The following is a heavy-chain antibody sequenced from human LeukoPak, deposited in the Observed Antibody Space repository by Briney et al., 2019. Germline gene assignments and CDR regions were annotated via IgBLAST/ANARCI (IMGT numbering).Heavy chain of an antibody. CDR1: GFTFSSYA. CDR3: ARDNPTRGYSAYDLDY. D-gene: IGHD5-12*01. CDR2: VSGSGAHT. Sequence: PGGSLRLSCAASGFTFSSYAMTWVRQAPGKGLQWVSAVSGSGAHTYYADSVKGRFTISRDNAKSSLYLQMNSLRAEDTAVFYCARDNPTRGYSAYDLDYWGQGTLVTVSS. J-gene: IGHJ4*02. V-gene: IGHV3-23*01.